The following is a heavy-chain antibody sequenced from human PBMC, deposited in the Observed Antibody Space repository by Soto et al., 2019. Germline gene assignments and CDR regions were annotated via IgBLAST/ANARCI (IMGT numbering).Heavy chain of an antibody. J-gene: IGHJ1*01. CDR2: IWYDGSNK. Sequence: QVQLVESGGGVVQPGRSLRLSCAASGFTFSSYGMHWVRQAPGKGLEWVAVIWYDGSNKYYADSVKGRFTISRDNSKNTLYLQMNSLSAEDTAVYYCARGDILTGYQHWGQGTLVTVSS. D-gene: IGHD3-9*01. CDR1: GFTFSSYG. CDR3: ARGDILTGYQH. V-gene: IGHV3-33*01.